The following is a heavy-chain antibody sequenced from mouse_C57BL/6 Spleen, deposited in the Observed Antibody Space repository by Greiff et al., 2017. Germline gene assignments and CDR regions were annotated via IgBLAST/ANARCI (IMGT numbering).Heavy chain of an antibody. J-gene: IGHJ3*01. V-gene: IGHV5-9*01. CDR1: GFTFSSYT. Sequence: EVKLMESGGGLVKPGGSLKLSCAASGFTFSSYTMSWVRQTPEKRLEWVATISGGGGNTYYPDSVKGRFTISRDNAKNSLYLQMSSLRSEDTALYYCARPRYYGSSPFAYWGQGTLVTVSA. D-gene: IGHD1-1*01. CDR3: ARPRYYGSSPFAY. CDR2: ISGGGGNT.